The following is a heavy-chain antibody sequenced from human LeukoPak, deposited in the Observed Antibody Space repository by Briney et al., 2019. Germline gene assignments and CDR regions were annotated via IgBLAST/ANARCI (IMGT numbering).Heavy chain of an antibody. CDR1: GGSITTTNY. CDR3: ARGRALRPAGDI. V-gene: IGHV4-4*02. J-gene: IGHJ3*02. CDR2: INHSGST. Sequence: SGTLSLTCGVSGGSITTTNYWSWVRQPPGKGLEWIGEINHSGSTNYNPSLKSRVTISVDTSKNQFSLKLSSVTAADTAVYYCARGRALRPAGDIWGQGTMVTVSS.